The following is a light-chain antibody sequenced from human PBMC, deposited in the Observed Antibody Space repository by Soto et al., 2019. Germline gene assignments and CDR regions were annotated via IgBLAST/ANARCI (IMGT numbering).Light chain of an antibody. CDR1: SSDVGSYNL. Sequence: QSALTQPASVSGSPGQSITISCTGTSSDVGSYNLVSWYQQHPGKAPKLMIYEVSKRPSGVSNRFSGSKSGNTASLTISGLQAEDEADYYWCSYAGSSTKVFGGGTQLTVL. V-gene: IGLV2-23*02. CDR2: EVS. CDR3: CSYAGSSTKV. J-gene: IGLJ2*01.